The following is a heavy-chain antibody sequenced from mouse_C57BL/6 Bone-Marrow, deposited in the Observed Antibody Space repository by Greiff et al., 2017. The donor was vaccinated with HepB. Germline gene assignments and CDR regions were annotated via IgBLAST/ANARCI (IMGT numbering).Heavy chain of an antibody. CDR2: INPGSGGT. CDR3: ARTRLGYFDY. V-gene: IGHV1-54*01. J-gene: IGHJ2*01. CDR1: GYAFTNYL. D-gene: IGHD4-1*01. Sequence: SGAELVRPGTSVKVSCKASGYAFTNYLIEWVKQRPGQGLEWIGVINPGSGGTNYNEKFKGKATLTADKSSSTAYMQLSSLTSEDSAVYFCARTRLGYFDYWGQGTTLTVSS.